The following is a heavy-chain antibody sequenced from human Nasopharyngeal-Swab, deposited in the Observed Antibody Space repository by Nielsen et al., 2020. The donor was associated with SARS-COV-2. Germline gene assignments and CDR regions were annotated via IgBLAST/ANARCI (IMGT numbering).Heavy chain of an antibody. J-gene: IGHJ4*02. V-gene: IGHV3-33*08. CDR1: GFTFSRYW. CDR3: HLSSGYDGYTNY. D-gene: IGHD3-22*01. Sequence: GESLKISCAASGFTFSRYWMHWVRQAPGKGLEWVAVIWYDGTNKFYADSVKGRFTISRDNSKNTLYLQMNSLRAEDTAMYYCHLSSGYDGYTNYWGQGTLVTVSS. CDR2: IWYDGTNK.